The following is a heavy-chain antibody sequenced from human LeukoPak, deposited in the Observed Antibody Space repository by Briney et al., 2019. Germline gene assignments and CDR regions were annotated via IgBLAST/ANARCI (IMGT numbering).Heavy chain of an antibody. CDR2: INPNGGTT. V-gene: IGHV1-46*01. CDR3: ARAKPDKSWGDY. D-gene: IGHD1-14*01. Sequence: ASVKVSCKASGYTFSNQYIHWVRRAPGQGLEWMGIINPNGGTTSNAQKFQGRVTMTTDTSRSTVYMELSSLRSEDTAVYYCARAKPDKSWGDYWGQGTLVTVSS. J-gene: IGHJ4*02. CDR1: GYTFSNQY.